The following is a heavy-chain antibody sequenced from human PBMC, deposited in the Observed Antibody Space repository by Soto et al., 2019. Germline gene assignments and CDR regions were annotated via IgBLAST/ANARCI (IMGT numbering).Heavy chain of an antibody. D-gene: IGHD2-2*02. Sequence: ASVKVSCKVSGYTLTELSMHWVRPAPGKGLEWMGGFDPEDGETIYAQKFQGRVTMTEDTSTDTAYMELSSLRSEDTAVYYCATDLGRAAIRERRGGYWGQGTLVTVSS. CDR3: ATDLGRAAIRERRGGY. V-gene: IGHV1-24*01. J-gene: IGHJ4*02. CDR2: FDPEDGET. CDR1: GYTLTELS.